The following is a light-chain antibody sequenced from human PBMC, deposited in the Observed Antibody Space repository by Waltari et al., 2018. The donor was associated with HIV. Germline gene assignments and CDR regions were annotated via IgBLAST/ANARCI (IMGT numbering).Light chain of an antibody. Sequence: EIVMTQSPATLSVSPGERVTLSCRASQNVITNLAWYQQKPGQAPSLLIYGASTRVSGIPARFTGGGSGSDFTLTINSLQSEDCGLYYCQQYNGWPRTFGQGTKV. CDR3: QQYNGWPRT. V-gene: IGKV3-15*01. CDR1: QNVITN. J-gene: IGKJ1*01. CDR2: GAS.